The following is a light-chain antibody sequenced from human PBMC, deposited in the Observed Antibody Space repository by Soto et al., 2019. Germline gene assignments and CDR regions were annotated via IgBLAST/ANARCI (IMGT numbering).Light chain of an antibody. J-gene: IGLJ1*01. CDR3: KSYAGSNTYV. CDR2: EVV. CDR1: KSDIGVYDF. Sequence: QSVLTQPPSASGSPGQSVTISCTGTKSDIGVYDFVSWYQHHPGKAPRLTIYEVVQRPSGVPDRFSGSKSGNTASLTVSGLQAADEADYFCKSYAGSNTYVFGSGTKVTVL. V-gene: IGLV2-8*01.